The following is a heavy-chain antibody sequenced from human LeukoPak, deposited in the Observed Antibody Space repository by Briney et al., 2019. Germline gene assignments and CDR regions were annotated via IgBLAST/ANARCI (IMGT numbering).Heavy chain of an antibody. CDR2: IHTSGTT. V-gene: IGHV4-61*02. Sequence: SETLSLTCTASGGSISSGDYYWSWIRQPAGKGLEWIVRIHTSGTTNYNPSLKSRLAISVDTSKNQFSLKLSSVTAADTAVYYCARGGSGYSSSWPYYYYYGMDVWGQGTTVTVSS. CDR1: GGSISSGDYY. D-gene: IGHD6-13*01. CDR3: ARGGSGYSSSWPYYYYYGMDV. J-gene: IGHJ6*02.